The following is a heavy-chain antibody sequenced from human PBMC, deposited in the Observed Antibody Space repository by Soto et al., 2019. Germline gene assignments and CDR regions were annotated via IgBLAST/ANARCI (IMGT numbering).Heavy chain of an antibody. D-gene: IGHD3-10*01. CDR3: ASDLSGRADV. J-gene: IGHJ6*02. CDR2: MNEDGGTT. V-gene: IGHV3-74*02. Sequence: EVQLVESGGGLVRPGGSLRLSCAASGFTFSSYWMHWVRQAPGKGLVWVSRMNEDGGTTDYADSVKGRFTISRDNAKNTLYLQMNSLRGEATAFYYCASDLSGRADVWGQGTTVTVSS. CDR1: GFTFSSYW.